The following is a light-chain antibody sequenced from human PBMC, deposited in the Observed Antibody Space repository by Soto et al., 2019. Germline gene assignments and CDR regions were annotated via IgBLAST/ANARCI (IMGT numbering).Light chain of an antibody. J-gene: IGKJ1*01. CDR1: QTISSW. V-gene: IGKV1-5*03. CDR3: QRYHSYSEG. Sequence: DIQMTQSPSTLSGSVGDRVTITCRASQTISSWLAWYQQKPGKAPKLLIYKASTLKSGVPSRFSGSGSGTEFTLTISSLQPDVFATYFCQRYHSYSEGFRQGATVDIK. CDR2: KAS.